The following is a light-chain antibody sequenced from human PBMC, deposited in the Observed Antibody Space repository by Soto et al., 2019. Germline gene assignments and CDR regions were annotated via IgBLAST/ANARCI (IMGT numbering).Light chain of an antibody. CDR1: QSISSW. V-gene: IGKV1-5*03. CDR3: QRYNNWPLT. CDR2: KAS. Sequence: ILITQSPSSVSATTGDRVTITCRASQSISSWLAWYQQKPGKAPKLLIYKASSLDSGVPSRFSGSGSGTDFTLTINSLQSEDFAVYYCQRYNNWPLTFGGGTHVEI. J-gene: IGKJ4*01.